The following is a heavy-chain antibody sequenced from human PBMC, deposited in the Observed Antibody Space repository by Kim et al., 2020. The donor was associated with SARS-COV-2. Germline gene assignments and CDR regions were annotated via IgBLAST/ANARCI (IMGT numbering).Heavy chain of an antibody. CDR3: ARDNVGIAVAGIPPSTQTFDY. D-gene: IGHD6-19*01. Sequence: SETLSLTCAVYGGSFSGYYWSWIRQPPGKGLEWIGEINHSGSTNYNPSLKSRVTISVDTSKNQFSLKLSSVTAADTAVYYCARDNVGIAVAGIPPSTQTFDYWGQGTLVTVSS. CDR1: GGSFSGYY. CDR2: INHSGST. V-gene: IGHV4-34*01. J-gene: IGHJ4*02.